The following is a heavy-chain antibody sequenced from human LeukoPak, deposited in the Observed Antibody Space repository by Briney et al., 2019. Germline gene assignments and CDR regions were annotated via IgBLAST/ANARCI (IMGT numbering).Heavy chain of an antibody. D-gene: IGHD1-26*01. CDR3: ARDEGMGIWCSGSYYGY. Sequence: GGSLRLSCAASGFTFSSYAMHWVRQAPGKGLEYVSAISSNGSSTYYANSVKGRFTISRDNSKNTLYLQMGSLRAEDMAVYYCARDEGMGIWCSGSYYGYWGQGTLVTVSS. V-gene: IGHV3-64*01. CDR1: GFTFSSYA. J-gene: IGHJ4*02. CDR2: ISSNGSST.